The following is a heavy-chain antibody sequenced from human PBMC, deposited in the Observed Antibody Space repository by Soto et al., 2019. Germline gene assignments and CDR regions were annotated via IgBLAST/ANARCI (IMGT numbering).Heavy chain of an antibody. CDR1: GGSISSYY. Sequence: SETLSLTCTVSGGSISSYYWSWIRQPPGKGLEWIGYIYYSGSTNYNPSLKSRVTISVDTSKNQFSLKLSSVTAADTAVYYCARAGYSYGADAFDIWGQGTMVTV. V-gene: IGHV4-59*01. CDR2: IYYSGST. D-gene: IGHD5-18*01. CDR3: ARAGYSYGADAFDI. J-gene: IGHJ3*02.